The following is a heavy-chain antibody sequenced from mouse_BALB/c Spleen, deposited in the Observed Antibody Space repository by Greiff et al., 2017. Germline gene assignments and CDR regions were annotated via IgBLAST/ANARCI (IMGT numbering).Heavy chain of an antibody. CDR2: ISSGGGST. Sequence: EVNLVESGGGLVKPGGSLKLSCAASGFAFSSYDMSWVRQTPEKRLEWVAYISSGGGSTYYPDTVKGRFTISRDNAKNTLYLQMSSLKSEDTAMYYCARRTGAYYFDYWGQGTTLTVSS. CDR3: ARRTGAYYFDY. D-gene: IGHD4-1*01. CDR1: GFAFSSYD. J-gene: IGHJ2*01. V-gene: IGHV5-12-1*01.